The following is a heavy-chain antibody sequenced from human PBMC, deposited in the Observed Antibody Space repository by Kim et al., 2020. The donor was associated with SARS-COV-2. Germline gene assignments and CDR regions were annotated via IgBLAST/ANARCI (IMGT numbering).Heavy chain of an antibody. Sequence: DYAGSVKRRITITAEPSKNHFALQLNSVSPEDTAVYYCARDTPGQKAYDIWGQGTMVTVSS. CDR3: ARDTPGQKAYDI. V-gene: IGHV6-1*01. J-gene: IGHJ3*02.